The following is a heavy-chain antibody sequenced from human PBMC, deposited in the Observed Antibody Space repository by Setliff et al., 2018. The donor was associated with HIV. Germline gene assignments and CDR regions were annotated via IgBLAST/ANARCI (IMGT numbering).Heavy chain of an antibody. CDR1: GDSIRGYY. V-gene: IGHV4-4*08. J-gene: IGHJ4*02. Sequence: PSETLSLTCTVSGDSIRGYYWSWIRQPPGKGLEWIGYIYTSGSTNYNPSLKSRVTISIDTSKKQFSLRLTSVTAADSAVYYCARESYGSGTYDYWGQGTLVTVSS. D-gene: IGHD3-10*01. CDR3: ARESYGSGTYDY. CDR2: IYTSGST.